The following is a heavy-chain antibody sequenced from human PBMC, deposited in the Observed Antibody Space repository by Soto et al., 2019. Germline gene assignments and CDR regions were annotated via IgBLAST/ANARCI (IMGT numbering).Heavy chain of an antibody. J-gene: IGHJ4*02. CDR2: IYYSGST. CDR3: ARDGFFGRSGYFDY. D-gene: IGHD3-3*01. V-gene: IGHV4-30-4*01. Sequence: QVQLQESGPGLVKPSQTLSLTCTVSGGSINSGDYYWTWIRQPPGKGPEWIGYIYYSGSTYYNPSLKSRVTISIDTSKNQFSLKLSSVTAADTAVYYCARDGFFGRSGYFDYWGQGTLVIVSS. CDR1: GGSINSGDYY.